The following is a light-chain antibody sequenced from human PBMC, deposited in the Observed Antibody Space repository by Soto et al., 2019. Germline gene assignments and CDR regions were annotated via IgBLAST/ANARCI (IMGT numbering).Light chain of an antibody. CDR1: SSDVGGYDY. Sequence: QSALTQPASVSGSPGQSITISCTGTSSDVGGYDYVSWFQQYPGKAPKLTIYDVSKRPSGVSDRFSGSKSGNTASLTISGLQAEDEANYDCISFTRRNTPVIFGGGTKVTVL. J-gene: IGLJ2*01. CDR3: ISFTRRNTPVI. V-gene: IGLV2-14*01. CDR2: DVS.